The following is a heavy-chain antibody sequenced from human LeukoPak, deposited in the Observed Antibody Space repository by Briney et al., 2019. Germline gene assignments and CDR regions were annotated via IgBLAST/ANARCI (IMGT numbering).Heavy chain of an antibody. Sequence: GGSLRLSCAASGFTFSSYSMNWVRQAPGKGLEWVSSISSSSSYIFYADSVKGRFTISRDNAKNSLYLQMNSLRAEDTAVYYCARDVWGRRYYYYYMDVWGKGTTVTVSS. CDR2: ISSSSSYI. V-gene: IGHV3-21*01. CDR3: ARDVWGRRYYYYYMDV. CDR1: GFTFSSYS. D-gene: IGHD7-27*01. J-gene: IGHJ6*03.